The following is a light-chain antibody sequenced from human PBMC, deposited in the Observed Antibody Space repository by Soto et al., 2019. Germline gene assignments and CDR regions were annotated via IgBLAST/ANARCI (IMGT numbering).Light chain of an antibody. J-gene: IGKJ5*01. V-gene: IGKV1-5*03. CDR2: KAS. CDR3: QQYDSFSVT. Sequence: IQMTHSPSTLSASVGDRVTVTCRASQSISTSLAWYQQKPGKAPKLLIYKASNLESGVPSRFSGSGSGTEFRLTISTMQPDDFATYYCQQYDSFSVTFGQGTRLEIK. CDR1: QSISTS.